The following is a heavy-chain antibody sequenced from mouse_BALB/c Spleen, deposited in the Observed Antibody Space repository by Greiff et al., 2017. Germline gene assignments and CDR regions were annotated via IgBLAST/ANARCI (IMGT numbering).Heavy chain of an antibody. CDR2: IDPANGNT. CDR1: GFNIKDTY. CDR3: ARWDDYAEGFAY. Sequence: EVQLQQSGAELVKPGASVKLSCTASGFNIKDTYMHWVKQRPEQGLEWIGRIDPANGNTKYDPKFQGKATITADTSSNTAYLQLSSLTSEDTAVYYCARWDDYAEGFAYWGQGTLVTVSA. J-gene: IGHJ3*01. D-gene: IGHD2-4*01. V-gene: IGHV14-3*02.